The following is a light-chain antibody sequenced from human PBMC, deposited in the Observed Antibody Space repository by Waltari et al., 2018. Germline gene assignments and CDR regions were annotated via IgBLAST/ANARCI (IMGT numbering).Light chain of an antibody. Sequence: DIQMTQSPSSLSASVGDRVTITCRASQSISSYLNWYQQKPGKAPDLLISATSSLQSGVPSRFSAGVSGTDFTLTVSSLQPEDFATYYCQQGYTTPYTFGQGTKVEIK. CDR3: QQGYTTPYT. CDR2: ATS. V-gene: IGKV1-39*01. CDR1: QSISSY. J-gene: IGKJ2*01.